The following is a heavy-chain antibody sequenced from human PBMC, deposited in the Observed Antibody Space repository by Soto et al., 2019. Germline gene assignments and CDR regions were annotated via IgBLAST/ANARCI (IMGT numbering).Heavy chain of an antibody. D-gene: IGHD5-18*01. CDR1: HRGHNFYY. J-gene: IGHJ5*02. V-gene: IGHV4-59*12. CDR3: TRVATAVPS. Sequence: SETRSLTCNVSHRGHNFYYWSCIRQHPGKELEWIGNIYYRGTTNYNPSLQGRVTMSIDTSKNQFSLMLTSVTAADTAVYYCTRVATAVPSWGRGVLVTVSS. CDR2: IYYRGTT.